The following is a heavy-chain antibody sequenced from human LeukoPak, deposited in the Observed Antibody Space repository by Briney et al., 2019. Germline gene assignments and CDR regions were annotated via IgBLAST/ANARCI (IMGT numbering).Heavy chain of an antibody. V-gene: IGHV1-2*02. CDR2: INPNSGGT. D-gene: IGHD6-19*01. J-gene: IGHJ4*02. Sequence: ASVKVSCKASGYTFTSYGISWVRQAPGQGLEWMGWINPNSGGTNYAQKFQGRVTMTRDTSISTAYMELSRLRSDDTAVYYCARVQWLVQFDYWGQGTLVTVSS. CDR3: ARVQWLVQFDY. CDR1: GYTFTSYG.